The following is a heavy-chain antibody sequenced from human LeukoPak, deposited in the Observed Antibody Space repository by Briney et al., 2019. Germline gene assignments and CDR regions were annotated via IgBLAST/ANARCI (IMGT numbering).Heavy chain of an antibody. D-gene: IGHD2-2*01. CDR2: IYYSGST. CDR3: ARARVVPAARNYYYYMDV. V-gene: IGHV4-59*01. CDR1: GGSISSYY. Sequence: KSSETLSLTCTVSGGSISSYYWSWIRQPPGKGLEWIGYIYYSGSTNYNPSLKSRVTISVDTSKNQFSLKLSSVTAADTAVYYCARARVVPAARNYYYYMDVWGKGTTVTVSS. J-gene: IGHJ6*03.